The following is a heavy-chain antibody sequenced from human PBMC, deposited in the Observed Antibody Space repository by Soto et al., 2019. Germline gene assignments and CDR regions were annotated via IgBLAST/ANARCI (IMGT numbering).Heavy chain of an antibody. CDR3: AKERSSGWYGDY. J-gene: IGHJ4*02. Sequence: GGPVKVSCKASGYTFTSYDINWVRQATGQGLEWMGWMNPNSGNTGYAQKFQGRVTMTRNTSISTAYMELSSLRSEDTAVYYCAKERSSGWYGDYWGQGTLVTVSS. CDR1: GYTFTSYD. D-gene: IGHD6-19*01. V-gene: IGHV1-8*01. CDR2: MNPNSGNT.